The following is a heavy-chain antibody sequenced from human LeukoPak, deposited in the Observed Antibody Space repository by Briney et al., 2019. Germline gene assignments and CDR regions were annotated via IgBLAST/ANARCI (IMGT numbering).Heavy chain of an antibody. Sequence: GGSLRLSCAASGFTFSSYWMSWVRQAPGKGLEWVANVKQDGSEKYYVDSVKGRFTISRDNAKNSLYLQMNSLRAEDTAVYYCARVERWLRLGAFDIWGQGTMVTVSS. J-gene: IGHJ3*02. CDR1: GFTFSSYW. CDR3: ARVERWLRLGAFDI. D-gene: IGHD5-24*01. V-gene: IGHV3-7*05. CDR2: VKQDGSEK.